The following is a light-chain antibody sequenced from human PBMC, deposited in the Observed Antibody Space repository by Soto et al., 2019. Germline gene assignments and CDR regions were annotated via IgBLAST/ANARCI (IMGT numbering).Light chain of an antibody. CDR2: KAS. CDR3: QQYRT. Sequence: DIQMTQSPSTLSASVGDRVTITCRARQSISSWLAWYQQKPGKATKLLIYKASSLESGVPSRFSGSGSGTEFTLTISSLQPDDFATYYCQQYRTFGPGNKVDIK. J-gene: IGKJ3*01. CDR1: QSISSW. V-gene: IGKV1-5*03.